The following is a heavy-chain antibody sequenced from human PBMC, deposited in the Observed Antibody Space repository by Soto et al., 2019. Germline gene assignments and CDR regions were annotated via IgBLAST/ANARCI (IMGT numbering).Heavy chain of an antibody. V-gene: IGHV3-11*06. CDR1: GFTFGDSY. D-gene: IGHD2-15*01. Sequence: PGGSLRLSCTGSGFTFGDSYMSWIRQAPGKGLEWLSYISPGSRYPAYADSVKGRFAISRDNAKRSLYLQMMSLTAEDTAIYYCVRGGGGGLFDPWGQGTMVTVSS. CDR2: ISPGSRYP. J-gene: IGHJ5*02. CDR3: VRGGGGGLFDP.